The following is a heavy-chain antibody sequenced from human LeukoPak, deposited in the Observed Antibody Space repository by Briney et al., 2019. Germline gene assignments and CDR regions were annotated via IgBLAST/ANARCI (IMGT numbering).Heavy chain of an antibody. D-gene: IGHD6-19*01. J-gene: IGHJ4*02. Sequence: SETLSLTCTVSGGSISSSSYYWGWIRQPPGKRLEWIGSIYYSGSTYYNPSLKSRVTISVDTSKNQFSLKLSSVTAADTAVYYCASLYSSGWTNFDYWGQGTLVTVSS. V-gene: IGHV4-39*01. CDR2: IYYSGST. CDR3: ASLYSSGWTNFDY. CDR1: GGSISSSSYY.